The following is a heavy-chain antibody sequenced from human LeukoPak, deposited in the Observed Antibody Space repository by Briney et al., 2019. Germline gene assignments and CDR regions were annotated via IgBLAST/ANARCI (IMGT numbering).Heavy chain of an antibody. Sequence: SVRVSCKASGGTFSNLAISWVRQAPGQGLEWMGRIIPTTGLANYAQNFQGRVTITADKSTSTAYMELSSLRSEDTAVYYCARAPPRLDGYILYYWGNGTMVTVSS. D-gene: IGHD5-24*01. CDR1: GGTFSNLA. CDR3: ARAPPRLDGYILYY. J-gene: IGHJ4*01. CDR2: IIPTTGLA. V-gene: IGHV1-69*04.